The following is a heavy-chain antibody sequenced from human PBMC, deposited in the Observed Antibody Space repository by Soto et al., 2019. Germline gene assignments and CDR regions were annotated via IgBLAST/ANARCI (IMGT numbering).Heavy chain of an antibody. CDR2: ISYDGSNK. CDR3: AKDPEYCSGGSCRIFDY. D-gene: IGHD2-15*01. CDR1: GFTFSSYG. J-gene: IGHJ4*02. V-gene: IGHV3-30*18. Sequence: QVQLVASGGGVVQPGRSLRLSCAASGFTFSSYGMHWVRQAPGKGLEWVAVISYDGSNKYYADSVKGRFTISRDNSKNTLYLQMNSLRAEDTAVYYCAKDPEYCSGGSCRIFDYWGQGTLVTVSS.